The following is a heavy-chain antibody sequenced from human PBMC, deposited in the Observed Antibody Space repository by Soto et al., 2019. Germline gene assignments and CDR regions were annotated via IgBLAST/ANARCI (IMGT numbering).Heavy chain of an antibody. Sequence: ASVKVSCKASGGTFSSYAISWVRQAPGQGIEWMGGIIPIFGTANYAQKFQGRVTITADESTSTAYMELSSLRSEDTAVYYCARGGDSSSSMGYFDYWGQGALVTVSS. CDR3: ARGGDSSSSMGYFDY. V-gene: IGHV1-69*13. CDR2: IIPIFGTA. D-gene: IGHD6-6*01. J-gene: IGHJ4*02. CDR1: GGTFSSYA.